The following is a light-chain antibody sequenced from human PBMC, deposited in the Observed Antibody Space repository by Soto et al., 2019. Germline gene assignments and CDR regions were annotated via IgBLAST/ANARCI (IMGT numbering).Light chain of an antibody. V-gene: IGKV1-39*01. CDR2: AAY. CDR1: QSISTF. Sequence: DIQMTQSPSSLSASVGDRVTITCRASQSISTFLNWYQQKQGKAPNLLIYAAYGLQSGVPSRFSGSGSGTDFTLTISSMQPEDFATYYCQQSYRTPITFGKGTRLEIK. CDR3: QQSYRTPIT. J-gene: IGKJ5*01.